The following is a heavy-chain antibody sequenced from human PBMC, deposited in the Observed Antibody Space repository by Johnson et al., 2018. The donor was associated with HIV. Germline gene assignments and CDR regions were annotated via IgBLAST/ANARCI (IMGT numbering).Heavy chain of an antibody. CDR3: VKGMDSSSWYAFDI. J-gene: IGHJ3*02. CDR2: IYSGGLT. Sequence: QVQLVESGGGVVQPGGSLRLSCAASGFTFSGYGMHWVRQAPGKGLEWVSLIYSGGLTYYADSVKGRFTISRDNAENSLFLQMNSLRAEDTAIYYCVKGMDSSSWYAFDIWGQGTMVTVSS. CDR1: GFTFSGYG. D-gene: IGHD6-13*01. V-gene: IGHV3-NL1*01.